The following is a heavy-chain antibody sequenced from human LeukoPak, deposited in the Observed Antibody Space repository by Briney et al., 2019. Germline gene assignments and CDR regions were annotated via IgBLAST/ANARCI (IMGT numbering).Heavy chain of an antibody. J-gene: IGHJ4*02. CDR3: ARVNINNWHSCDY. Sequence: MTSETLSLTCAVYGGSFSGYYWSWIRKPPGKGLEWIGEINHSGSTNYNPSLKSRVTISVDTSKNQFSLKLSSVTAADTAVYYCARVNINNWHSCDYWGQGTLVTVSS. CDR2: INHSGST. CDR1: GGSFSGYY. V-gene: IGHV4-34*01. D-gene: IGHD1-1*01.